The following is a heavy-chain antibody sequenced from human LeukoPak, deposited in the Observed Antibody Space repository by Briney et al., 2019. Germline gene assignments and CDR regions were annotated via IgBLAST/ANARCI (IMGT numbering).Heavy chain of an antibody. D-gene: IGHD3-22*01. CDR2: ISSSGSTI. V-gene: IGHV3-48*03. J-gene: IGHJ4*02. CDR1: GFTFSSYE. Sequence: GGSLRLSCAASGFTFSSYEMNWVRQAPGKGLEWVSYISSSGSTIYYADSVKGRFTVSRDNAKNSLYLQMNSLRAEDTAVYYCAKDLSYVVVTTSGYWGQGTLVTVSS. CDR3: AKDLSYVVVTTSGY.